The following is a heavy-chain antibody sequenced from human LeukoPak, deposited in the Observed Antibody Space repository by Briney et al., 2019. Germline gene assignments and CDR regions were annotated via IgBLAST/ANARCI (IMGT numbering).Heavy chain of an antibody. J-gene: IGHJ4*02. CDR1: GFTFSSYG. D-gene: IGHD4-17*01. CDR3: ANLYGDSGLDY. V-gene: IGHV3-30*18. Sequence: GGSLRLSCAASGFTFSSYGMHWVRRPPGKGLEWVAVKSYDGINKYHADSVKGRFTISRDNSKNTLYLQMNSLRAEDTALYYCANLYGDSGLDYWGQGTLVTVSS. CDR2: KSYDGINK.